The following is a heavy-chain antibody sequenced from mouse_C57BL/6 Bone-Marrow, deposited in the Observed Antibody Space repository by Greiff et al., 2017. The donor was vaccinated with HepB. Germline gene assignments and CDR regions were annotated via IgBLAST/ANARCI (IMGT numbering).Heavy chain of an antibody. Sequence: EVQLVESGGGLVQPGGSLKLSCAASGFTFSDYYMYWVRQTPEKRLEWVAYISNGGGSTYYPDTVKGRFTISRDNAKNTLYLQMSRLKSEDTAMYYCARLGDGYYGDYFDYWGQGTTLTVSS. CDR1: GFTFSDYY. CDR2: ISNGGGST. V-gene: IGHV5-12*01. D-gene: IGHD2-3*01. CDR3: ARLGDGYYGDYFDY. J-gene: IGHJ2*01.